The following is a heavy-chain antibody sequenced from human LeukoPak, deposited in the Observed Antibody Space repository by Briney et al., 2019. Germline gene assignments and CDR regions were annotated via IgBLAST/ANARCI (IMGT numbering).Heavy chain of an antibody. J-gene: IGHJ4*02. V-gene: IGHV1-2*02. Sequence: ASVKVSCKASGYTFTGYYMHWVRQAPGQGLEWMGWINPNSGGTNYAQKFQGRVTMTRNTSISTAYMELSSLRSEDTAVYYCAIHPLLWFGEFSYWGQGTLVTVSS. D-gene: IGHD3-10*01. CDR2: INPNSGGT. CDR3: AIHPLLWFGEFSY. CDR1: GYTFTGYY.